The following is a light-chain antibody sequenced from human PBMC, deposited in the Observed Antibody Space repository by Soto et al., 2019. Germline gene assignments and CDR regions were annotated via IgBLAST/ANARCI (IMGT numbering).Light chain of an antibody. CDR2: AAS. J-gene: IGKJ5*01. CDR1: QGISSY. V-gene: IGKV1-9*01. CDR3: QQLNSYPIT. Sequence: DIQLTQYPSFLSASVGDRFTITCRSSQGISSYLAWYQERPGKAPKPLIYAASTLQSGVPSRFSGSGSGTEFTLTISSLQPEDFATYYCQQLNSYPITFGQGTRLEIK.